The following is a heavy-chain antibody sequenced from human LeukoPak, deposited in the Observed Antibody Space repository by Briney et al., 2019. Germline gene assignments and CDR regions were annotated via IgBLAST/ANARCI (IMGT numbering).Heavy chain of an antibody. CDR2: ISYDGSNK. V-gene: IGHV3-30*04. J-gene: IGHJ4*02. Sequence: QPGGSLRLSCAASGFTFSSYAMPWVRQAPGKGLEWVAVISYDGSNKYYADSVKGRFTISRDNSKNTLYLQMNSLRAEDTAVYYCAKDLEDIVVVVAATPSILFDYWGQGTLVTVSS. D-gene: IGHD2-15*01. CDR1: GFTFSSYA. CDR3: AKDLEDIVVVVAATPSILFDY.